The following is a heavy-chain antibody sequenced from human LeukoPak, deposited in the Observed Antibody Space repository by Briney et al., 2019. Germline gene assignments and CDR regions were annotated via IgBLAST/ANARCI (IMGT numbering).Heavy chain of an antibody. CDR2: ISSSSSTI. CDR3: ASWVAYYYDSSGYGGGYY. V-gene: IGHV3-48*01. J-gene: IGHJ4*02. D-gene: IGHD3-22*01. CDR1: GFTFSSYS. Sequence: TGGSLRLSCAASGFTFSSYSMNWVRQAPGRGLEGVSYISSSSSTINYADSVKGRFTISRDNAKNSLYLQMNSLRAEDTAVYYCASWVAYYYDSSGYGGGYYWGQGTLVTVSS.